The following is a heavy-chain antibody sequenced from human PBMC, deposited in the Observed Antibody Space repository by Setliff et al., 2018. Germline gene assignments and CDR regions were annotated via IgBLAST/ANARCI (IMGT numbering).Heavy chain of an antibody. D-gene: IGHD1-26*01. CDR2: IIPVLGMT. CDR3: ARDGSAFFYQN. V-gene: IGHV1-69*10. Sequence: ASVKVSCKASGDPFNAYGVSWVRQAPGQGLEWMGAIIPVLGMTDYAQKFQGRLTITADQSTTTVYVELSSLRSDDTATYYCARDGSAFFYQNWGQGSLVTAPQ. J-gene: IGHJ4*02. CDR1: GDPFNAYG.